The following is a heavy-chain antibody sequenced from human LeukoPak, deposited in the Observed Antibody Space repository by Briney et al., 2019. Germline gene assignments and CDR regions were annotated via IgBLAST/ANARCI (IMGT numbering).Heavy chain of an antibody. Sequence: ASVKVSCKASGYTFTSYAISWVRQAPGQGLEWMGWISAYNGNTNYAQKLQGRVTMTTDTSTSTAYMELRSLRSEDTAVYYWARDRPYSMIVVVITGFDYWGQGTLVTVSS. CDR1: GYTFTSYA. V-gene: IGHV1-18*01. CDR3: ARDRPYSMIVVVITGFDY. D-gene: IGHD3-22*01. CDR2: ISAYNGNT. J-gene: IGHJ4*02.